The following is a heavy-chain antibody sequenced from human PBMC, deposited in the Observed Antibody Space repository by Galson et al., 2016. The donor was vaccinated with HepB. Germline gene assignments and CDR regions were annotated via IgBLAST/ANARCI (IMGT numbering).Heavy chain of an antibody. CDR1: GFTFSTYW. V-gene: IGHV3-74*01. CDR2: INPDETTV. D-gene: IGHD1-1*01. J-gene: IGHJ4*02. Sequence: SLRLSCAASGFTFSTYWMHWVRQAPGKGLVWVSRINPDETTVSYADSVKGRFTISRDNAQNTLYLQMNSLRAEDTAGYYCKRGGLEPVDYWGQGTLVTVSS. CDR3: KRGGLEPVDY.